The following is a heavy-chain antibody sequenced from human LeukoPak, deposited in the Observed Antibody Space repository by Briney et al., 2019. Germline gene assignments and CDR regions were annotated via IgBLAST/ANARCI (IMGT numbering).Heavy chain of an antibody. D-gene: IGHD6-13*01. Sequence: ASVKVSCKASGGTFSSYAISWVRQAPGQGLEWMGRIIPILGIANYAQKFQGRVTITTDESTSTAYMELSSLRSEDTAVYYCASLAGTDYYHYMDVWGKGTTVTVSS. J-gene: IGHJ6*03. CDR2: IIPILGIA. V-gene: IGHV1-69*04. CDR3: ASLAGTDYYHYMDV. CDR1: GGTFSSYA.